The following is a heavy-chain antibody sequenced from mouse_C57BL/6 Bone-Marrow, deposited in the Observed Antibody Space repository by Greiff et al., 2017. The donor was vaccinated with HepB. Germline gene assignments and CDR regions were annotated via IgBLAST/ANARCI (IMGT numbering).Heavy chain of an antibody. CDR1: GFPITSGYY. Sequence: VKLQESGPGLVKPSQSLFLTCSITGFPITSGYYWIWIRQSPGKPLEWMGYITHSGETFYNPSLQSPISITRETSKNQFFLQLNSVTTEDTAMYYCAGDIPDYGSSYWFAYWGQGTLVTVSA. CDR2: ITHSGET. J-gene: IGHJ3*01. V-gene: IGHV12-3*01. D-gene: IGHD1-1*01. CDR3: AGDIPDYGSSYWFAY.